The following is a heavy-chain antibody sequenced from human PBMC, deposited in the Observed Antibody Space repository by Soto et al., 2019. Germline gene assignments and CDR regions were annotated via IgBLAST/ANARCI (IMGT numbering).Heavy chain of an antibody. CDR2: IIPILDKP. CDR3: TRSIGSGGVVGGFDY. J-gene: IGHJ4*02. V-gene: IGHV1-69*01. D-gene: IGHD3-16*02. Sequence: QVQLVQSGVEVREPGSAVKVSCKASGGTFKMYAMHWVRQAPGQGLEWMGGIIPILDKPTYAQKFQGRVTITVDDSTSTAYMELTSLRSADTAVYYCTRSIGSGGVVGGFDYWCQGSLVTVSS. CDR1: GGTFKMYA.